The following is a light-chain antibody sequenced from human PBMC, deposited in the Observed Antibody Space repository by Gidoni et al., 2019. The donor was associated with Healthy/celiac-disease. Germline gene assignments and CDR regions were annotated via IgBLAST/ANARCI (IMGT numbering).Light chain of an antibody. Sequence: DIQMSQSPSTLSASVGDKVTITCGARHSISRWLAWYQQKSGKATKLLIYKASSLESWVPSRCSGSGSGTEFTLTSSSLQPDDFATYYFQQYNSYSRTFGQGTKVEIK. CDR1: HSISRW. CDR2: KAS. CDR3: QQYNSYSRT. V-gene: IGKV1-5*03. J-gene: IGKJ1*01.